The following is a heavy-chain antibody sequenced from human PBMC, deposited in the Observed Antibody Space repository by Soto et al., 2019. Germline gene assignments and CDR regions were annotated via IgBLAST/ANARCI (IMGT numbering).Heavy chain of an antibody. J-gene: IGHJ5*02. D-gene: IGHD4-17*01. V-gene: IGHV4-31*03. CDR3: ARVTLAEDYGLNWFDP. CDR1: GGSISSGGYY. CDR2: IYYSGST. Sequence: PSETLSLTCTVSGGSISSGGYYWSWIRQHPGKGLEWIGYIYYSGSTYYNPSLKSRVTISVDTSKNQFSLKLSSVTAADTAVYYCARVTLAEDYGLNWFDPWGQGTLVTVSS.